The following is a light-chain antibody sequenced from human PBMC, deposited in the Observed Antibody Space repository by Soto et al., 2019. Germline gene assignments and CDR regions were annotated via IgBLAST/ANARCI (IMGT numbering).Light chain of an antibody. V-gene: IGKV1-39*01. CDR3: QQYYSFPWT. J-gene: IGKJ1*01. Sequence: DIQMTQSPSSLSASVGDRVTITCRASQSISTFLNWYQQKPGKAPKLVIYAASSLQSGVPSRFSGSGSGTDFTLTISCLQSEDFATYYCQQYYSFPWTFGQGTQLDIK. CDR1: QSISTF. CDR2: AAS.